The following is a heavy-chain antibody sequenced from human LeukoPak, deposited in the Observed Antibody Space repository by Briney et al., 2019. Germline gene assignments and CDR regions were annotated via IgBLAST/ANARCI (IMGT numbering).Heavy chain of an antibody. D-gene: IGHD3-22*01. J-gene: IGHJ4*02. CDR3: ARVNADSSGYYYRY. CDR2: IYYSGST. V-gene: IGHV4-59*01. Sequence: SETLSLTCTASGGSISSYYWSWIRQPPGKGLEWIGYIYYSGSTNYNPSLKSRVTISVDTSKNQFSLKLSSVTAADTAVYYCARVNADSSGYYYRYWGQGTLVTVSS. CDR1: GGSISSYY.